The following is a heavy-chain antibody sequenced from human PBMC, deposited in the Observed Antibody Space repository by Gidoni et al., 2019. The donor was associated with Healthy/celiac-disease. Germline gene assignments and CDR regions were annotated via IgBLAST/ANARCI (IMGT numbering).Heavy chain of an antibody. V-gene: IGHV3-21*06. CDR2: ISSSSSYI. J-gene: IGHJ4*02. Sequence: EVQLVASGGGLVKPGGSLRLSCAASGFTFSSYSMNWVRQAPGKGLEWVSSISSSSSYIYYADSVKGRFTISRDNAKNSLYLQMNSLRAEDTAVYYCARAALGELGYFDYWGQGTLVTVSS. CDR1: GFTFSSYS. CDR3: ARAALGELGYFDY. D-gene: IGHD3-16*01.